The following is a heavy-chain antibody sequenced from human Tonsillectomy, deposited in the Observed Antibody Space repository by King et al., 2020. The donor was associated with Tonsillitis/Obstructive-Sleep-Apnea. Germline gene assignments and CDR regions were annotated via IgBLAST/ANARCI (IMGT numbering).Heavy chain of an antibody. CDR3: ARDDGSGGRSAPSHFDY. D-gene: IGHD3-10*01. Sequence: QLVQSGAEVKKPGESLKISCKGSGYTFTGYWIGWVRQTPAKGLEWMGIIYPGDSDTRYSPSFQGQITISVDKSISTAYLHWSSLKASDTAISYCARDDGSGGRSAPSHFDYWGQGTLVSVSS. CDR1: GYTFTGYW. J-gene: IGHJ4*02. CDR2: IYPGDSDT. V-gene: IGHV5-51*01.